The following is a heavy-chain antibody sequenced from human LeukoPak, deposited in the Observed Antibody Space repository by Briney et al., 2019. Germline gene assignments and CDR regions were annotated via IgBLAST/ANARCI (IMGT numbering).Heavy chain of an antibody. Sequence: PGGSLRLSCAASGFTVSSNYMSWVRQAPGKGLEWVSVIYSGGSTYYADSVKGRFTISRDNSKNTLYLQMNSLRAEDTAVYYCARYLCSYDSSGYYFYWGQGTLVTVSS. D-gene: IGHD3-22*01. V-gene: IGHV3-66*02. CDR2: IYSGGST. CDR1: GFTVSSNY. J-gene: IGHJ4*02. CDR3: ARYLCSYDSSGYYFY.